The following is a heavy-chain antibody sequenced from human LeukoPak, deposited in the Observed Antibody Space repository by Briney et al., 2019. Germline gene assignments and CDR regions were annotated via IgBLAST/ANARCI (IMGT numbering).Heavy chain of an antibody. CDR1: GGSISSSSYY. J-gene: IGHJ6*03. V-gene: IGHV4-39*07. CDR2: IYYGGST. D-gene: IGHD3-10*01. CDR3: ARGNGSGSYYPYYYYYMDV. Sequence: SETLSLTCTVSGGSISSSSYYWGWIRQPPGKGLEWIGSIYYGGSTYYNPSLKSRVTISVDTSKNQFSLKLSSVTAADTAVYYCARGNGSGSYYPYYYYYMDVWGKGTTVTISS.